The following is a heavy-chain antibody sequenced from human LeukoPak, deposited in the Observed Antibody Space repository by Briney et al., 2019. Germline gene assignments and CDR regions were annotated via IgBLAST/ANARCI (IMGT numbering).Heavy chain of an antibody. V-gene: IGHV4-39*01. J-gene: IGHJ6*02. CDR1: GGSISDTSYY. D-gene: IGHD3-10*01. CDR3: ASSEITMVRGVIRHYYYGMDV. CDR2: ISYTGTT. Sequence: SETLSLTCTVSGGSISDTSYYWGWVRQPPGKGLEWIGRISYTGTTFYNPSLKSRVTISVDTSKNQFSLRLTSVTAADTAVYYCASSEITMVRGVIRHYYYGMDVWGQGTTVTVSS.